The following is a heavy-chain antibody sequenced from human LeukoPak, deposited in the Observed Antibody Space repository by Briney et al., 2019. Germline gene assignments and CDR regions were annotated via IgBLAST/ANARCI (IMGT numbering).Heavy chain of an antibody. Sequence: EASVKVSCKASGYTFTSYYMQWVRQAPGQGLEWMGIINPSGGSTSYAQKFQGRVTMTRDTSTSTVYMELSSLRSEDTAVYYCARTPYYDFWSGDFDYWGLGTLVTVSS. CDR1: GYTFTSYY. CDR2: INPSGGST. D-gene: IGHD3-3*01. CDR3: ARTPYYDFWSGDFDY. V-gene: IGHV1-46*03. J-gene: IGHJ4*02.